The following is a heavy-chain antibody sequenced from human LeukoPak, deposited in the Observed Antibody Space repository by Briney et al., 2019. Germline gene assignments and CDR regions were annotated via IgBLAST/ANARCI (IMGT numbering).Heavy chain of an antibody. D-gene: IGHD2-2*01. CDR1: GGTFSSYA. CDR2: IIPIFGTA. CDR3: ARVRFGCSSTSCYGDFDY. V-gene: IGHV1-69*01. Sequence: SVKVSCKASGGTFSSYAISWVRQAPGQGLEWMGGIIPIFGTAYYAQKFQGRVTITADESTSTAYMELSSLRSEDTAVYYCARVRFGCSSTSCYGDFDYWGQGTLVTVSS. J-gene: IGHJ4*02.